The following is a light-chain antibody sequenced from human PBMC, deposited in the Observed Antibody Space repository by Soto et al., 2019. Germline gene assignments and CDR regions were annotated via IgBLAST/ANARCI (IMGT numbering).Light chain of an antibody. CDR2: EGS. Sequence: QSALAQPASVSGSPGQSVTISCTGTSSDVGGYDYVSWYQQHPAKTPKLMIYEGSQRPSGVSNRFSGSNSGTAASLTISGLQAEDEDDYYCCSHAGSRVFGGGTKLTVL. V-gene: IGLV2-23*01. CDR3: CSHAGSRV. CDR1: SSDVGGYDY. J-gene: IGLJ2*01.